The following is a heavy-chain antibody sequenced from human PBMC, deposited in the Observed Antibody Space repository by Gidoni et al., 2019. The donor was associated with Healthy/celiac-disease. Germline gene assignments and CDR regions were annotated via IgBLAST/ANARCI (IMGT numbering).Heavy chain of an antibody. CDR2: ISGSGGST. J-gene: IGHJ4*02. D-gene: IGHD1-1*01. CDR1: GFTFSSYA. CDR3: GTLDLLDY. V-gene: IGHV3-23*01. Sequence: EVQLLESGGGLVQPGGSSSLPCAASGFTFSSYAMSWVRQAPGKGLEWVSAISGSGGSTYYADSVKGRFTISRDNSKNTLYLQMNSLRAEDTAVYYCGTLDLLDYWGQGTLVTVSS.